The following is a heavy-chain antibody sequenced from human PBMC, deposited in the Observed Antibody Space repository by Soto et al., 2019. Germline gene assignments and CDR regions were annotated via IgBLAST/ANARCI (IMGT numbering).Heavy chain of an antibody. V-gene: IGHV1-69*02. J-gene: IGHJ4*02. CDR3: AEGGYCTNGVCYRRGGY. D-gene: IGHD2-8*01. Sequence: QVQLVQSGAEVKKPGSSVKVSCKASGGTFSSYTISWVRQAPGQGLEGMGRIIPILGIANYAQKFQGRVTITEDKSTCTAYTELSSLRSEDTAVYYCAEGGYCTNGVCYRRGGYWGQTTLVTVSS. CDR2: IIPILGIA. CDR1: GGTFSSYT.